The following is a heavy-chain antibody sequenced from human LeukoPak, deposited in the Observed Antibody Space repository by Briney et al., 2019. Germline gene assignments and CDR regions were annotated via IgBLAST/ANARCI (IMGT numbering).Heavy chain of an antibody. V-gene: IGHV1-18*01. CDR2: ISAYNGNT. Sequence: GASVKVSCKASGYTFTSYGISWVRQAPGRGLEWMGWISAYNGNTNYAQKLQGRVTMTTDTSTSTAYMELRSLRSDDTAVYYCAREHTDYYDSSGYYYWGQGTLVTVSS. CDR3: AREHTDYYDSSGYYY. J-gene: IGHJ4*02. CDR1: GYTFTSYG. D-gene: IGHD3-22*01.